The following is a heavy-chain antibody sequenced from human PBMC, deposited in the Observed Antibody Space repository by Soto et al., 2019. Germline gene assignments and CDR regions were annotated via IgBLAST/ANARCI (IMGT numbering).Heavy chain of an antibody. J-gene: IGHJ4*02. CDR3: ARDGGRNSGGIDY. D-gene: IGHD1-26*01. CDR1: GGTFSSYS. CDR2: IIPIFGTA. V-gene: IGHV1-69*01. Sequence: QVQLVQSGAEVKKPGSSVKVSCKASGGTFSSYSINWVRQAPGQGLEWMGEIIPIFGTANYAQKFQGRVTITAAESTSTAYMELSSLRSEDTALYYCARDGGRNSGGIDYWGQGTMVTVSS.